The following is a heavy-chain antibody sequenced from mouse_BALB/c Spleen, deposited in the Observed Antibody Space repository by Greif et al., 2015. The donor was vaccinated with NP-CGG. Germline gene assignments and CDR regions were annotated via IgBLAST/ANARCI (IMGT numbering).Heavy chain of an antibody. J-gene: IGHJ3*01. CDR2: IWAGGST. CDR1: GFSLTSYG. CDR3: ASYLRSWFAY. V-gene: IGHV2-9*02. Sequence: QVQLKESGPGLVAPSQSLSITCTVSGFSLTSYGVHWVRQPPGKGLEWLGVIWAGGSTNYNSALMSRLSISKDNSKSQVFLKMNSLQTDDTAMYYCASYLRSWFAYWGQGTLVTVSA.